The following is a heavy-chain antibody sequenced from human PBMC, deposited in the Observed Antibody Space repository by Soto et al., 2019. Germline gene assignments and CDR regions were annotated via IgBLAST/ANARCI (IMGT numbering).Heavy chain of an antibody. D-gene: IGHD4-4*01. V-gene: IGHV1-69*13. J-gene: IGHJ4*02. CDR3: ARVLGYPTTVTRGPFDY. CDR2: IIPIFGTA. CDR1: GGTFSSYA. Sequence: AASVKVSCKASGGTFSSYAISWVRQAPGQGLEWMGGIIPIFGTANYAQKFQGRVTITADESTSTAYMELSSLRSEDTAVYYCARVLGYPTTVTRGPFDYWGQGTLVTVSS.